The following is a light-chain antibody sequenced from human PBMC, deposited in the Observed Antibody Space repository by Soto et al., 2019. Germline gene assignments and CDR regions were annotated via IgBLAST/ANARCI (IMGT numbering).Light chain of an antibody. J-gene: IGKJ2*01. CDR3: QQYNKWPLYT. V-gene: IGKV3-15*01. CDR1: QSIGSK. CDR2: DAS. Sequence: EIVMTQSPATLSVSPGERATLSCRASQSIGSKLAWYQQKPGQAPRLLIYDASTRATGIPARFSGSGSGTEFTLTISGLQSEDFAVYHCQQYNKWPLYTFGQGTKLEIK.